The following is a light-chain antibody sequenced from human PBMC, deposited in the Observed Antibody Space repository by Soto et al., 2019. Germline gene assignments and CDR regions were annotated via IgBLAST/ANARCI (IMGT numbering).Light chain of an antibody. CDR2: WAS. J-gene: IGKJ1*01. V-gene: IGKV4-1*01. CDR1: QSLLHSSDNGNY. Sequence: EIVMAQFPETLAVSVGERATIKCRSSQSLLHSSDNGNYLTWYQQKPGQPPKLLIYWASTRHSGVPDRFSGSGSGTDFTLTINSRQAEDGAVYYCQQYYSTPWTFGQGTKVEIK. CDR3: QQYYSTPWT.